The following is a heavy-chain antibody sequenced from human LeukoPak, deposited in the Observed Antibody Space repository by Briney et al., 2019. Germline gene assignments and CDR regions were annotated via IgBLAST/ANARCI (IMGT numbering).Heavy chain of an antibody. D-gene: IGHD6-19*01. V-gene: IGHV1-18*01. CDR3: ARESSSGWPYYFDY. CDR2: ISAYNGNT. CDR1: GYTFTSYG. J-gene: IGHJ4*02. Sequence: ASVKVSCKASGYTFTSYGISWVRQAPGQGLEWMGWISAYNGNTNYAQKLQGRVTMTTDTFTSTAYMELRSLRSDDTAVYYCARESSSGWPYYFDYWGQGTLVTVSS.